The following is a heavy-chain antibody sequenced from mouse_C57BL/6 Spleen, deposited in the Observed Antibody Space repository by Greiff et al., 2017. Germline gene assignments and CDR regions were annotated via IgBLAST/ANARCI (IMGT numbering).Heavy chain of an antibody. D-gene: IGHD1-1*01. CDR3: VRGHYYGSESWYFDV. J-gene: IGHJ1*03. V-gene: IGHV10-3*01. CDR2: IRSKSSNYAT. CDR1: GFTFNTYA. Sequence: EVKVVESGGGLVQPKGSLKLSCAASGFTFNTYAMHWVRQAPGKGLEWVARIRSKSSNYATYYADSVKDRFTISRDDSQSMLYLQMNNLKTEDTAMYYCVRGHYYGSESWYFDVWGTGTTVTVSS.